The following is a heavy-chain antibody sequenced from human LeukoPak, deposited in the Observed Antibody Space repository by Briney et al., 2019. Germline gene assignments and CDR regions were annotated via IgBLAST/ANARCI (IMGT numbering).Heavy chain of an antibody. CDR2: IKQDGSEN. CDR1: GFTLSSYA. CDR3: ATDSYSKGDY. D-gene: IGHD4-11*01. J-gene: IGHJ4*02. V-gene: IGHV3-7*05. Sequence: GGSLRLSCAASGFTLSSYAMSWVRQAPGKGLEWVANIKQDGSENNYVGSVKGRFTISRDNAKSLLYLQMNSLRAEDTALYYCATDSYSKGDYWGQGTLVTVSS.